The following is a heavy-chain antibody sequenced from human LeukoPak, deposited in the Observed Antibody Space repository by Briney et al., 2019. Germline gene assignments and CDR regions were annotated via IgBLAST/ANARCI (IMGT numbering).Heavy chain of an antibody. CDR1: GFTFDDYA. CDR3: AELGITMIGGV. Sequence: GGSLRLSCAASGFTFDDYAMSWVRHAPGKGLEWVSGINWNGGSTGYADSVKGRFTISRDNAKNSLYLQMNSLRAEDTAVYYCAELGITMIGGVWGKGTTVTISS. CDR2: INWNGGST. J-gene: IGHJ6*04. D-gene: IGHD3-10*02. V-gene: IGHV3-20*04.